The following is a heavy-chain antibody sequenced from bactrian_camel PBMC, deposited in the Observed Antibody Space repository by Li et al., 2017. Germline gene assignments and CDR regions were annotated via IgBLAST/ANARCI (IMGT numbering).Heavy chain of an antibody. J-gene: IGHJ6*01. V-gene: IGHV3-2*01. CDR2: IYTGGGST. CDR1: GFTFGTYY. CDR3: AADLLRCGGSWGRDSLVSETGF. Sequence: VQLVESGGGSVQAGGSLRLSCAASGFTFGTYYMSWVRQAPGKGLEWVSSIYTGGGSTYYVDSVKGRFTISHDSAWNMLYLQMKNLKPEDTAIYYCAADLLRCGGSWGRDSLVSETGFWGQGTQVTVS. D-gene: IGHD6*01.